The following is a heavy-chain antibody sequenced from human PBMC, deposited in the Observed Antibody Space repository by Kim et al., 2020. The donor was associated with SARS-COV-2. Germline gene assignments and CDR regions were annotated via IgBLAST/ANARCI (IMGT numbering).Heavy chain of an antibody. D-gene: IGHD6-13*01. CDR2: ISYDGSNK. J-gene: IGHJ5*02. CDR1: GFTFSSYA. CDR3: ATGGTRYSSSWNWFDP. Sequence: GGSLRLSCAASGFTFSSYAMHWVRQAPGKGLEWVAVISYDGSNKYYADSVKGRFTISRDNSKNTLYLQMNSLRAEDTAVYYCATGGTRYSSSWNWFDPWG. V-gene: IGHV3-30*04.